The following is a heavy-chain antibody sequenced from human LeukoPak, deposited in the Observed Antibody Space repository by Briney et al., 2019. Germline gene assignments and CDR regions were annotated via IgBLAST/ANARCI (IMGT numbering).Heavy chain of an antibody. J-gene: IGHJ4*02. CDR3: ARSDPQYSYGYNY. V-gene: IGHV1-69*13. CDR1: GGTFSSYA. Sequence: SVKVSCKASGGTFSSYAISWVRQAPGQGLEWMGGIIPIFGTANYAQKFQGRVTITADESTSTAYMELSSLRSEDTAVYYCARSDPQYSYGYNYWGQGTLVTVSS. D-gene: IGHD5-18*01. CDR2: IIPIFGTA.